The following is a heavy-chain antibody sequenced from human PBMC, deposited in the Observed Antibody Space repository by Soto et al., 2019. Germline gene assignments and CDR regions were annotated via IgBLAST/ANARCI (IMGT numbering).Heavy chain of an antibody. CDR2: IYHTGST. D-gene: IGHD6-19*01. V-gene: IGHV4-59*08. CDR3: VRRVAGTYGNWFDP. J-gene: IGHJ5*02. Sequence: PSETLSLTCTVSGGSISDYYWNWIWQPPGKGLEWIGSIYHTGSTNYNPSLKSRVTISVDTSKNQFSLKLSSVTATDTAVYYCVRRVAGTYGNWFDPWGQGILVTVSS. CDR1: GGSISDYY.